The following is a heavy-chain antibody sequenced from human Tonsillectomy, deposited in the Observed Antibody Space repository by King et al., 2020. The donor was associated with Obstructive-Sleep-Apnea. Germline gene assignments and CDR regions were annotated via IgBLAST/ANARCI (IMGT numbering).Heavy chain of an antibody. CDR2: IKSKTDGGTT. D-gene: IGHD6-13*01. CDR3: TTGAAGN. CDR1: GFTFSYAW. V-gene: IGHV3-15*01. Sequence: QLVQSGGGLVKPGGSLRLPCAASGFTFSYAWMGWVRQAPEKGLEWVGRIKSKTDGGTTYYAAPVKGRFTISRADSKNTLFLQMNSLKTEDTAVYYCTTGAAGNWGQGTLVTVSS. J-gene: IGHJ4*02.